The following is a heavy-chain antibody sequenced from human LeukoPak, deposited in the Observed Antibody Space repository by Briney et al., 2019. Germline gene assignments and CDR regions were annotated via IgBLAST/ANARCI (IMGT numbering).Heavy chain of an antibody. V-gene: IGHV3-30*02. Sequence: GGSLRLSCAASGFTFSSYGMHWVRQAPGKGLEWVAFIRYDGSNKYYADSVKGRFTISRDNSKNTVYLQMNSLRVEDTAVYYCAREVDNWFDAWGQGTLVTVSS. CDR1: GFTFSSYG. CDR2: IRYDGSNK. CDR3: AREVDNWFDA. D-gene: IGHD5-12*01. J-gene: IGHJ5*02.